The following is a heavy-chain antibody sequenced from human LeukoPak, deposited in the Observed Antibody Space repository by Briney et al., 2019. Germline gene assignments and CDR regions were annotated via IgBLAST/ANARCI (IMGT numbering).Heavy chain of an antibody. CDR1: GFTFSSYA. D-gene: IGHD3-22*01. J-gene: IGHJ6*02. CDR3: ARGPYYDSSGYGEEYGMDV. CDR2: ISYDGSNK. V-gene: IGHV3-30*14. Sequence: GGSLRLSCAASGFTFSSYAMHWVRQAPGKGLEWVAVISYDGSNKYYADSVKGRFTISRDNSKNTLYLQMNSLRAEDTAIYYCARGPYYDSSGYGEEYGMDVWGQGTTVTVSS.